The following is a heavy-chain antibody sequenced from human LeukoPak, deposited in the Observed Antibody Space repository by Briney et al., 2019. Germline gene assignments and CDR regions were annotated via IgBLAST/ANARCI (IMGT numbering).Heavy chain of an antibody. CDR3: ARVHYDFWSGYRPKNYYYMDV. V-gene: IGHV1-2*02. Sequence: ASVKVSCKASGYTFTGYYMHWVRQAPGQGLEWMGWINPNSDGTNYAQKFQGRVTMTRDTSISTAYMELSRLRSDDTAVYYCARVHYDFWSGYRPKNYYYMDVWGKGTTVTVSS. CDR2: INPNSDGT. CDR1: GYTFTGYY. J-gene: IGHJ6*03. D-gene: IGHD3-3*01.